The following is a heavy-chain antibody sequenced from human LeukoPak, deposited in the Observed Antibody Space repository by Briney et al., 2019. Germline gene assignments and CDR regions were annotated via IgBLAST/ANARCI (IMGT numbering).Heavy chain of an antibody. Sequence: GGSLRLSCAASGFSFYDYAMHWVRQAPGKGLEWVSGTSWNSGSIGYADSVKGRFTISKDNVKNSLYLHMNTLRAEDTAFYYCAKGYSSSWSLPFDYRGQGTLVTVSS. CDR1: GFSFYDYA. V-gene: IGHV3-9*01. J-gene: IGHJ4*02. CDR3: AKGYSSSWSLPFDY. D-gene: IGHD6-13*01. CDR2: TSWNSGSI.